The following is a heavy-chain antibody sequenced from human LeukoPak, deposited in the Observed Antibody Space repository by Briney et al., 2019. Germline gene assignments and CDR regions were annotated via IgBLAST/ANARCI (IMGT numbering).Heavy chain of an antibody. V-gene: IGHV3-33*01. CDR3: ARDPGTGDPFDY. CDR1: GFTFSSYG. J-gene: IGHJ4*02. D-gene: IGHD7-27*01. CDR2: IWYDGSNK. Sequence: PGGSLRLSCAASGFTFSSYGMHWVRQAPGKGLEWVAVIWYDGSNKYYADSVKGRFTISRDNSKNTLYLQMNSLRAEDTAVYYCARDPGTGDPFDYWGQGTLVTVSS.